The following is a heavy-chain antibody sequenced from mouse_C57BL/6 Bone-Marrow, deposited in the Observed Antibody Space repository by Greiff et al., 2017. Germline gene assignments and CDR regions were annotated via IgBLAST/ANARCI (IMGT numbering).Heavy chain of an antibody. CDR1: GFTFTSYG. CDR2: IYSGNGYT. Sequence: EVQLLQSGAELVRPGSSVKLSCKTSGFTFTSYGINWVQQRPGQGLEWIGYIYSGNGYTEYNETVKGKATLPSDKASNTVYMQLSSLTSEDSAIYFCAKDFGSSLDVWGQGTTLTVSS. V-gene: IGHV1-58*01. CDR3: AKDFGSSLDV. J-gene: IGHJ2*01. D-gene: IGHD1-1*01.